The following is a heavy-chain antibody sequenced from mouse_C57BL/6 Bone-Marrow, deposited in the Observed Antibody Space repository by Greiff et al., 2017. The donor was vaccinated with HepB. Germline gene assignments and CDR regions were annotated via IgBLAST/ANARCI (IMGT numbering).Heavy chain of an antibody. CDR2: ILPSIGRT. V-gene: IGHV15-2*01. J-gene: IGHJ1*03. D-gene: IGHD1-1*01. CDR1: DSEVFPIAY. Sequence: SGSELRSPGSSVKLSCKDFDSEVFPIAYMSWVRQKPGHGFEWIGGILPSIGRTIYGEKFEDKATLDADTLSNTAYLELNSLTSEDSAIYYCARLDYYGSSPWYFDVWGTGTTVTVSS. CDR3: ARLDYYGSSPWYFDV.